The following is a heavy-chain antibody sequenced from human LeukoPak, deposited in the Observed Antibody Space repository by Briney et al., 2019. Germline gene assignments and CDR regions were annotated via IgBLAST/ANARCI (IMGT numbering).Heavy chain of an antibody. CDR1: GFTFSSYE. CDR3: ARDYDYYGSGSYYSP. CDR2: ISSSGSTI. Sequence: GGSLRLSCAASGFTFSSYEMNWVRQAPGKGLEWVSYISSSGSTIYYADSVKGRFTISRDNAKNSLYLQMNSLRAEDTAVYYCARDYDYYGSGSYYSPWGQGTLVTVSS. D-gene: IGHD3-10*01. V-gene: IGHV3-48*03. J-gene: IGHJ5*02.